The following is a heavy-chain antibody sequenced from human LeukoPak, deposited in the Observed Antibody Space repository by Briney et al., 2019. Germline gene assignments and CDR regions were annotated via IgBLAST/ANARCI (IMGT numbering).Heavy chain of an antibody. Sequence: GGSLRLSCAASGFTFSSYDMHWVRQAPGKGLEWVSAIGVAANTFYSGSVKGRFTISRDNSKNTLSLQMNSLKAEDTAIYYCAKDAGGAGASTFDYWGQGTLVTVSS. CDR1: GFTFSSYD. J-gene: IGHJ4*02. CDR3: AKDAGGAGASTFDY. D-gene: IGHD3-10*01. V-gene: IGHV3-13*01. CDR2: IGVAANT.